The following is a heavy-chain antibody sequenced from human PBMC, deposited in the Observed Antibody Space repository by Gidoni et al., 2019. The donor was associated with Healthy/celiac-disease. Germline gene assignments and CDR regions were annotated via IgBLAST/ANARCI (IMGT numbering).Heavy chain of an antibody. D-gene: IGHD6-19*01. CDR2: ISWNSGSI. Sequence: EVQLVESGGGLVQPGRSLRLSCAASGFTFDDYAMHWVRQAPGKGLEWVSGISWNSGSIGYADSVKGRFTISRDNAKNSLYLQMNSLRAEDTALYYCAKDIRAVAGEAVSSYFDYWGQGTLVTVSS. CDR1: GFTFDDYA. J-gene: IGHJ4*02. V-gene: IGHV3-9*01. CDR3: AKDIRAVAGEAVSSYFDY.